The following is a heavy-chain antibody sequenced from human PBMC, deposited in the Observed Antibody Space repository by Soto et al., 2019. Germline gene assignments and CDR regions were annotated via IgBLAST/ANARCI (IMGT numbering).Heavy chain of an antibody. J-gene: IGHJ6*01. CDR3: ARRYCSGGSCYYHGMDV. D-gene: IGHD2-15*01. CDR1: GGTFSTYA. Sequence: QVQLVQSGAEVKKPGSSVKVSCKASGGTFSTYAISWVRQAPGQGLEWMGGIIPIFGTANYAQKFQGRVTITADESTSTAYIELSSLRSGDTAVYYCARRYCSGGSCYYHGMDVWGQGTTVTVSS. V-gene: IGHV1-69*12. CDR2: IIPIFGTA.